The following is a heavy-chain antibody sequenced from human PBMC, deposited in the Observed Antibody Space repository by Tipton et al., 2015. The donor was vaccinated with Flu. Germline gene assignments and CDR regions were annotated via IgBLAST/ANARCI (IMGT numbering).Heavy chain of an antibody. J-gene: IGHJ4*02. CDR2: INHSGAT. Sequence: TLSLTCAVSANSISSDFFWGWIRQPPGKGLEWFGTINHSGATSYNPSRKRRVTTSMDTSTKQLSLMLRSVTAADTAVYYCVGAPNWYCVDYWGQGTLVTVSS. D-gene: IGHD1-7*01. CDR1: ANSISSDFF. V-gene: IGHV4-38-2*01. CDR3: VGAPNWYCVDY.